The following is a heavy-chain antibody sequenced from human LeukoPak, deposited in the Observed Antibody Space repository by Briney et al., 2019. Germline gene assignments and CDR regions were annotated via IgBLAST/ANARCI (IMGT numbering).Heavy chain of an antibody. V-gene: IGHV4-39*01. D-gene: IGHD2-2*01. CDR3: VTDGSRSCYV. CDR1: GVSSSCIRYL. Sequence: SETLSLTCTVSGVSSSCIRYLCRSIRQPPGKVLEWIGSIYYSGHTYYNPFLKSRVTISVDTSKHQFSLNLSSVTAANTRVYLWVTDGSRSCYVWGQRTLVTVSS. J-gene: IGHJ4*02. CDR2: IYYSGHT.